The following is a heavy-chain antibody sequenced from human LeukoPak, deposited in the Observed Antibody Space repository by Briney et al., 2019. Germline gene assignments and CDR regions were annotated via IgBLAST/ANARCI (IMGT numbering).Heavy chain of an antibody. CDR3: ARGLDYGDA. J-gene: IGHJ5*02. V-gene: IGHV1-46*01. D-gene: IGHD4-17*01. CDR2: INPSGGGT. CDR1: GYTFTTYY. Sequence: ASEKVSCKASGYTFTTYYVHWVRQAPGQGLEWMGIINPSGGGTNYAQKFQGRVTTTRDTSTSTVYMQLSSLRSEDTAVYYCARGLDYGDAWGQGTLVTVSA.